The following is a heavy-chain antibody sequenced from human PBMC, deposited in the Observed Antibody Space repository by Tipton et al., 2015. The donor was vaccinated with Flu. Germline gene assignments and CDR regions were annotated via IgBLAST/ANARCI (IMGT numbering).Heavy chain of an antibody. D-gene: IGHD7-27*01. CDR3: ARDPHKLGGESDAFDI. CDR1: GGFITSGSYY. J-gene: IGHJ3*02. Sequence: TLSLTCTVSGGFITSGSYYWSWIRQSAGKGLEWIGRIYASGVTNYNPSLKSRVTMSIDTSKNQFSLRLSSVTAADTAVYYCARDPHKLGGESDAFDIWGQGTMVTVSS. V-gene: IGHV4-61*02. CDR2: IYASGVT.